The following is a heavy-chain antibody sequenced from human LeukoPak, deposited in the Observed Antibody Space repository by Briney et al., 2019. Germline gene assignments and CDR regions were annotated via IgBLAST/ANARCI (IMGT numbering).Heavy chain of an antibody. Sequence: GGSLRLSCAASGFTFSTYSMNWVRQAPGKGLEWVSFISTGSSTIYYADSVKGRFTISRDNAKNSLYLQMNSLRDEDTAVYYCARVAERQLWLRSAFDYWGQGTLVTVSS. J-gene: IGHJ4*02. CDR1: GFTFSTYS. CDR2: ISTGSSTI. V-gene: IGHV3-48*02. D-gene: IGHD5-18*01. CDR3: ARVAERQLWLRSAFDY.